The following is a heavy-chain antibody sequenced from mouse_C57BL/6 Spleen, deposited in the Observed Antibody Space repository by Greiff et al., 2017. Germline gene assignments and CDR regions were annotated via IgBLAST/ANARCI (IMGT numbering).Heavy chain of an antibody. J-gene: IGHJ1*03. CDR2: IDPNSGGT. CDR3: ARRARVVAPGYFDV. Sequence: QVHVKQSGAELVKPGASVKLSCKASGYTFTSYWMHWVKQRPGRGLEWIGRIDPNSGGTKYNEKFKSKATLTVDKPSSTAYMQRSSLTSEDSAVYYCARRARVVAPGYFDVWGTGTTVTVSS. V-gene: IGHV1-72*01. CDR1: GYTFTSYW. D-gene: IGHD1-1*01.